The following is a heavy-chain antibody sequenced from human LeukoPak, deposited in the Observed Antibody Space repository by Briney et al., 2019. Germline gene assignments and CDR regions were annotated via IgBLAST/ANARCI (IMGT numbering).Heavy chain of an antibody. CDR2: VYYSGST. CDR1: GGSVSSYF. V-gene: IGHV4-59*08. D-gene: IGHD6-13*01. CDR3: ARGRRTYPSISAAVDLDY. Sequence: SETLSLTCTVSGGSVSSYFWSWIRQPPGKGLEWIGYVYYSGSTNYNPSLKSRVTISVDTSKNHFSLNLTSVTAADTAVYYCARGRRTYPSISAAVDLDYWGQGTLVTVSS. J-gene: IGHJ4*02.